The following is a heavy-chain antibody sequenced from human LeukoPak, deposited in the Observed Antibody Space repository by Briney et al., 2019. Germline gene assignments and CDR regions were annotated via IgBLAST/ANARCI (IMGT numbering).Heavy chain of an antibody. V-gene: IGHV4-39*07. D-gene: IGHD3-10*01. J-gene: IGHJ6*02. CDR2: IYYSGST. Sequence: PSETLSLTCTVSGGSISSSSYYWGWIRQPPGKGLEWIGSIYYSGSTYYNPSLKSRVTISVDTSKNQFSLKLSSVTAADTAVYYCARGFGEFLSGGMDVWGQGTTVTVSS. CDR1: GGSISSSSYY. CDR3: ARGFGEFLSGGMDV.